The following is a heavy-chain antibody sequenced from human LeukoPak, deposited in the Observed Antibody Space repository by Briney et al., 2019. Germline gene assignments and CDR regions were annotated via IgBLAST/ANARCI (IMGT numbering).Heavy chain of an antibody. CDR3: ARYYDTFWPNLYYYMDV. D-gene: IGHD3-9*01. J-gene: IGHJ6*03. Sequence: SETLSLTCTVSGRSISSYYWSWIRQPPGKGLEWIGYIYYSGSTNYNPSLKSRVTISVDTSKNQFSLKLSSVTAADTAVYYCARYYDTFWPNLYYYMDVWGKGTTVTVSS. CDR1: GRSISSYY. V-gene: IGHV4-59*01. CDR2: IYYSGST.